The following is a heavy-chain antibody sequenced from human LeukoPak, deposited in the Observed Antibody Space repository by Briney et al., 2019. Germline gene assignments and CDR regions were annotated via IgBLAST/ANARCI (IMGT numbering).Heavy chain of an antibody. CDR1: GFTFSSYS. Sequence: GGSLRLSCAASGFTFSSYSMNWVRQAPGKGLEWVSSIGGSDNYISYVDSVKGRFTISRDNAKNSLFLRMNSLRAEDTAMYYCARGLSDYDYPFDYWGQGTLVTVSS. CDR3: ARGLSDYDYPFDY. D-gene: IGHD5-12*01. J-gene: IGHJ4*02. CDR2: IGGSDNYI. V-gene: IGHV3-21*01.